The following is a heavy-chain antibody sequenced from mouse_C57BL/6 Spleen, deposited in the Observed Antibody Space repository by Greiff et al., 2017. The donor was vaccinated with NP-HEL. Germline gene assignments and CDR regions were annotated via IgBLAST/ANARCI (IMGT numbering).Heavy chain of an antibody. V-gene: IGHV5-16*01. J-gene: IGHJ3*01. Sequence: EVMLVESEGGLVQPGSSMKLSCTASGFTFSDYYMAWVRQVPEKGLEWVANINYDGSSTYYLDSLKSRFIISRDNAKNILYLQMSSLKSEDTATYYCARALYYGSSYGFAYWGQGTLVTVSA. CDR2: INYDGSST. D-gene: IGHD1-1*01. CDR3: ARALYYGSSYGFAY. CDR1: GFTFSDYY.